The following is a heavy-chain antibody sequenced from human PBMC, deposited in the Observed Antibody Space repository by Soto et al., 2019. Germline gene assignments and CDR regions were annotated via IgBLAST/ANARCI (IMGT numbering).Heavy chain of an antibody. CDR3: ARDRGYDAHDYYYNAMDV. CDR1: GFTFRTYT. D-gene: IGHD3-10*01. CDR2: IRGFSPYT. J-gene: IGHJ6*02. V-gene: IGHV3-21*01. Sequence: GGSLRLSCISSGFTFRTYTMNWVRQAPGKGLEWVSGIRGFSPYTFYAESVKGRFTISRDNAKNSLYLQMNSLRAEDTAVYYCARDRGYDAHDYYYNAMDVWGQGTTVTAP.